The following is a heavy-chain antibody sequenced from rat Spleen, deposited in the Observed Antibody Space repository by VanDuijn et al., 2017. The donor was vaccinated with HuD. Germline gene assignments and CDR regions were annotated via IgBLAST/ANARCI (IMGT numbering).Heavy chain of an antibody. D-gene: IGHD1-4*01. V-gene: IGHV5-7*01. J-gene: IGHJ3*01. Sequence: EVQLVESGGGLVQPGRSLKLSCAASGFTFSDYYMAWVRQAPTKGLEWVATISYGDGSGHSSTYYRDSVKGRFTISRDNAKSILSLQMDSLRSEDTATYYCARQVGYPGGWVAYWGQGPLVTVSS. CDR1: GFTFSDYY. CDR2: ISYGDGSGHSST. CDR3: ARQVGYPGGWVAY.